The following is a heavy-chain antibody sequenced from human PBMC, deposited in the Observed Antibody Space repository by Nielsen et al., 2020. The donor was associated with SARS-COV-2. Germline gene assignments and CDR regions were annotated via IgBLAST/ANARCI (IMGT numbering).Heavy chain of an antibody. J-gene: IGHJ3*02. V-gene: IGHV3-21*01. Sequence: GESLKISCAASGFTLGTYSMNWVRQAPGKGLEWVSSISSTSTYIYYGDSVKGRFTSFRDNAENSLSLQMNSLRAEDTAVYYCARESVTGTDAFDIWGQGTVVTVSS. CDR1: GFTLGTYS. CDR3: ARESVTGTDAFDI. D-gene: IGHD6-19*01. CDR2: ISSTSTYI.